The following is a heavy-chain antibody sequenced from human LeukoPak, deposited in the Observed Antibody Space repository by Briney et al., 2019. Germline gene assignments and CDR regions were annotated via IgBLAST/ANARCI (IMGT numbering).Heavy chain of an antibody. V-gene: IGHV1-69*13. D-gene: IGHD4-17*01. Sequence: ASVKVSCKASGGTFSSYAISWVRQAPGQGLEWMGGIIPILGTANYAQKFQGRVTITADESTSTAYMELSSLRSEDTAVYYCARSPSRYYFDYWGQGTLVTVSS. CDR1: GGTFSSYA. CDR2: IIPILGTA. J-gene: IGHJ4*02. CDR3: ARSPSRYYFDY.